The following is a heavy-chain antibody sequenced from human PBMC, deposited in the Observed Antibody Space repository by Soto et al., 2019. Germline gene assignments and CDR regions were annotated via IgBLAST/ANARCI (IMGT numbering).Heavy chain of an antibody. CDR2: IWYDGSNK. J-gene: IGHJ6*02. CDR1: GFTFSSYG. D-gene: IGHD3-3*01. CDR3: ARDPSDFWSGYYHYYGMDV. Sequence: VQLVESGGGVVQPGRSLRLSCAASGFTFSSYGMHWVRQAPGKGLEWVAVIWYDGSNKYYADSVKGRFTISRDNSKNTLYLQMNSLRAEDTAVYYCARDPSDFWSGYYHYYGMDVWGQGTTVTVSS. V-gene: IGHV3-33*01.